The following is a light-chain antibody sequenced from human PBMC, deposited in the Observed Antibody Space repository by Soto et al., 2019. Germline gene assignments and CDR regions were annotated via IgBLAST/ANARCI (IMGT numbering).Light chain of an antibody. CDR3: QRYGSSPQT. CDR1: QSVSSNY. V-gene: IGKV3-20*01. Sequence: EIVLTQSPGTLSLSPGERATLSCRASQSVSSNYLAWYQQKPGQAPRLLIYGASSRATGIPDRFSGSGSGTDFTLTISRLEPEDFAVYYCQRYGSSPQTFGQGTKLEIK. CDR2: GAS. J-gene: IGKJ2*01.